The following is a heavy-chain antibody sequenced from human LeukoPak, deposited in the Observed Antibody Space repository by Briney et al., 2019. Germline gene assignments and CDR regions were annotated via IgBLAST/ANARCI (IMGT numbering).Heavy chain of an antibody. CDR3: AKASREYQLLADAFDI. Sequence: PGGSLRLSCAASGFTFDDYAMHWVRQAPGKGLEWVSGISRNSGSIGYADSVKGRFTISRDNAKNSLYLQMNSLRAEDMALYYCAKASREYQLLADAFDIWGQGTMVTVSS. J-gene: IGHJ3*02. V-gene: IGHV3-9*03. CDR1: GFTFDDYA. D-gene: IGHD2-2*01. CDR2: ISRNSGSI.